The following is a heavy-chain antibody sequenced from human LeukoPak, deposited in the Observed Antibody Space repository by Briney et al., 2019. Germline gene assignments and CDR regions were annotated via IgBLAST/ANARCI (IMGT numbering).Heavy chain of an antibody. J-gene: IGHJ4*02. V-gene: IGHV3-43*02. Sequence: GGSLRLSCAASGFTFDDYAMHWVRQAPGKGLEWVSLISGDGGSTYYADSVKGRFTISRDNAKNSLYLQMNSLRAEDTALYYCARDYDYGDYPGYWGQGTLVTVSS. CDR3: ARDYDYGDYPGY. CDR1: GFTFDDYA. CDR2: ISGDGGST. D-gene: IGHD4-17*01.